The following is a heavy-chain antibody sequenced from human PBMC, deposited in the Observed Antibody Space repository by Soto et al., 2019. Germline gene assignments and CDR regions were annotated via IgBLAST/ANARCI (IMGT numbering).Heavy chain of an antibody. Sequence: QVQLQESGPGLVKPSQTLSLTCTVSGGSISSGGYYWSWIRQHPGKGLEWIGYIYYSGSTYYNPSLKSRVTISVDTSKNQSSLKLSSVTAADTAVYYCARSTGIVVVRYCFDYWGQGTLVTVSS. J-gene: IGHJ4*02. D-gene: IGHD3-22*01. CDR2: IYYSGST. V-gene: IGHV4-31*03. CDR3: ARSTGIVVVRYCFDY. CDR1: GGSISSGGYY.